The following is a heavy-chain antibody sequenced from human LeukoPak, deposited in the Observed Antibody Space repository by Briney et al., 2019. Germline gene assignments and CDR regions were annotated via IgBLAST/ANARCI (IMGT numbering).Heavy chain of an antibody. CDR2: IYYSGST. CDR3: ARAPTKGGGSHYYGMDV. D-gene: IGHD4-23*01. CDR1: GGSISSYY. V-gene: IGHV4-59*01. Sequence: SETLSLTCTVSGGSISSYYWSWIRQPPGKGLEWIGYIYYSGSTNYNPSLKSRVTISVDTSKNQFSLKLSSVTAADTAVYYCARAPTKGGGSHYYGMDVWGQGTTVTVSS. J-gene: IGHJ6*02.